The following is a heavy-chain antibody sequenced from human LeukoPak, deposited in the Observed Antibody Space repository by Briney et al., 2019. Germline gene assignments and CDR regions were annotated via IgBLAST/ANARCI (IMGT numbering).Heavy chain of an antibody. D-gene: IGHD4-23*01. J-gene: IGHJ4*02. V-gene: IGHV1-69*13. CDR1: GGTFISYA. Sequence: GASVKVSCKASGGTFISYAISWVRQAPGQGLEWMGGIIPIFGTANYAQKFQGRVTITADESTSTAYMELSSLRSEDTAVYYCASDVVTQGYYFDYWGQGTLVTASS. CDR3: ASDVVTQGYYFDY. CDR2: IIPIFGTA.